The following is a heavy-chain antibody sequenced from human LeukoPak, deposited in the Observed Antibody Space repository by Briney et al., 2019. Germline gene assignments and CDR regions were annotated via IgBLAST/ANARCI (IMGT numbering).Heavy chain of an antibody. CDR2: ISTSVGNT. V-gene: IGHV3-23*01. J-gene: IGHJ5*02. D-gene: IGHD3-10*01. CDR3: AKRAEFGGFDP. CDR1: GFTFSTYA. Sequence: GGSLRLSCAAPGFTFSTYAMTWVRQAPGKGLEWVSSISTSVGNTYYADSVKGRFTISRDNSNNTLYLQMNSLTAEDTAVYYCAKRAEFGGFDPWGQGTLVTVSS.